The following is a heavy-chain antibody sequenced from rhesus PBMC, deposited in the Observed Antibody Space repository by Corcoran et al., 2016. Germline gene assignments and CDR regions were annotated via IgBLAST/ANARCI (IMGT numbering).Heavy chain of an antibody. CDR3: ARLTLWYFDV. Sequence: QVQLQESGPGLVKPSETLSLTCAVSGGSISDYFYWHWIRHPPGKGLEWFGIIYGNSASTYYNPSLKSRVTISKDTSKNQFFLKLSSVTAADTAVYYCARLTLWYFDVWGPGTPITISS. V-gene: IGHV4S9*01. J-gene: IGHJ2*01. CDR2: IYGNSAST. CDR1: GGSISDYFY.